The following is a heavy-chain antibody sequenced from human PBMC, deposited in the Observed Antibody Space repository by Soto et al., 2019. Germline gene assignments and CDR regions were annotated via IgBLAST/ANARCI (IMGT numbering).Heavy chain of an antibody. CDR3: ARGSGLTYFDY. J-gene: IGHJ4*02. D-gene: IGHD3-10*01. V-gene: IGHV1-3*01. Sequence: QVQLVQSGAEVKKPGASVKVSCKASGYTFTSYAMHWVRQAPGQRLEWMGWINAGNGNTKYSQKFQGRVTITRDTSACTAYMELSSLRSEDTAVYYCARGSGLTYFDYWGQGTLVTVSS. CDR2: INAGNGNT. CDR1: GYTFTSYA.